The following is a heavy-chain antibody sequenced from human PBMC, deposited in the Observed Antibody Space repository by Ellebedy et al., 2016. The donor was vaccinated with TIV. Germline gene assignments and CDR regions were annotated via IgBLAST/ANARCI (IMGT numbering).Heavy chain of an antibody. V-gene: IGHV4-39*07. J-gene: IGHJ4*02. Sequence: SETLSLTCTVSGGSISSSSYYWGWIRQSPGKGLEWIGSIYYSGTTYYNPSLKSRITISVDTSKNQFSLKLSSVTAADTAVYYCTRGGGSYSDYWGQGTLVTVSS. CDR3: TRGGGSYSDY. CDR1: GGSISSSSYY. CDR2: IYYSGTT. D-gene: IGHD1-1*01.